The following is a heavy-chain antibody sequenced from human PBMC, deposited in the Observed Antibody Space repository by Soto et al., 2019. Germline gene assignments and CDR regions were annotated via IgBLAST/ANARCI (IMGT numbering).Heavy chain of an antibody. D-gene: IGHD3-10*01. CDR3: ARDRGPAYYMDA. CDR1: GGSISSYY. CDR2: IYYSGST. J-gene: IGHJ6*03. V-gene: IGHV4-59*01. Sequence: PSETLSLTCTVSGGSISSYYWSWIRQPPGKGLEWIGYIYYSGSTNYNPSLKSRVTISVDTSKNQFSLKLSSVTAADTAVYYCARDRGPAYYMDAWGKGTTVTVSS.